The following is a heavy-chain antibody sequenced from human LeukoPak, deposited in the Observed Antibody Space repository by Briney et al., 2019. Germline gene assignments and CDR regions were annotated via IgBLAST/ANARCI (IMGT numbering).Heavy chain of an antibody. V-gene: IGHV4-38-2*02. Sequence: PSETLSLTCTVSGYSISSDYYWGWIRQPPGKGLEWIGSFYHSGSTYYNPSLKSRVTMSVDTSKNQFSLRLSSVTAADTAVYYCARDSYSSTWSPSYYFDYWGQGTLVTVSS. D-gene: IGHD6-13*01. J-gene: IGHJ4*02. CDR1: GYSISSDYY. CDR2: FYHSGST. CDR3: ARDSYSSTWSPSYYFDY.